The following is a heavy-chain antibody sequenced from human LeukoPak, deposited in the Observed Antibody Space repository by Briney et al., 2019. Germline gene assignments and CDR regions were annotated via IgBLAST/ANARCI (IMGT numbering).Heavy chain of an antibody. CDR2: ISAYNGNT. J-gene: IGHJ4*02. Sequence: ASVRLSCKASGYTFTSYSISWVRQAPGQGLEWMGWISAYNGNTNYAQKLQGRVTMTTDTSTSTAYMELRSLRSDDTAVYYCARGGGGTYYYDSSGYSYFDYWGQGTLVTVSS. CDR3: ARGGGGTYYYDSSGYSYFDY. D-gene: IGHD3-22*01. CDR1: GYTFTSYS. V-gene: IGHV1-18*01.